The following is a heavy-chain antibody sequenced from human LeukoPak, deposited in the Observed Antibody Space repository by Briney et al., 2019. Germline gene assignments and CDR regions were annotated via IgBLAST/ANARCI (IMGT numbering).Heavy chain of an antibody. Sequence: AGGSLRLPCAASGFTFSHYSIDWVRQAPGKGLERVASITSSSSHIYYADSVKGRFTNSRDNAKNSLYLQMNSLRAEDTAIYYCARVMMGATVTTFHYYCMDVWGVGTTVTVSS. D-gene: IGHD4-11*01. CDR2: ITSSSSHI. CDR1: GFTFSHYS. V-gene: IGHV3-21*01. J-gene: IGHJ6*03. CDR3: ARVMMGATVTTFHYYCMDV.